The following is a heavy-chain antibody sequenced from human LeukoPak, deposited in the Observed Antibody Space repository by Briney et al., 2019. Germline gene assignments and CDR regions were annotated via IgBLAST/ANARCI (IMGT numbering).Heavy chain of an antibody. V-gene: IGHV3-21*01. CDR3: ARDALTYYGDTDTINWFDP. CDR2: IISRSSYI. Sequence: PGGSLRLSCAASGFTFSSYSMNWGRQAPGKGREWVSSIISRSSYIYYADSVKGRFTISRDNAKNSLYLQMNSLRAEDTAVYYCARDALTYYGDTDTINWFDPWGQGTLVTVSS. J-gene: IGHJ5*02. D-gene: IGHD4-17*01. CDR1: GFTFSSYS.